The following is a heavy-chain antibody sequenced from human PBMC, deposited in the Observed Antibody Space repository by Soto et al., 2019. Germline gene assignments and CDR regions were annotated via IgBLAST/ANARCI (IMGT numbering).Heavy chain of an antibody. CDR1: GGSFSGYY. J-gene: IGHJ4*02. CDR2: INHSGST. D-gene: IGHD6-25*01. V-gene: IGHV4-34*01. Sequence: SETLSLTCAVYGGSFSGYYWSWIRQPPGKGLEWIGEINHSGSTNYNPSLKSRVTISVDTSKNQFSLKLSSVTAADTAVYYCARMRRTGYKGSYFDYWGQGTLVTVSS. CDR3: ARMRRTGYKGSYFDY.